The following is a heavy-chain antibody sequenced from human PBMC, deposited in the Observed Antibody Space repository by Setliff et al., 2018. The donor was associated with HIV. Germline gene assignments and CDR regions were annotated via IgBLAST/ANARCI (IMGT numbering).Heavy chain of an antibody. D-gene: IGHD3-22*01. CDR3: ARDWEARADYYDTSGQAQYFQH. CDR1: GYTFTSYY. V-gene: IGHV1-46*01. J-gene: IGHJ1*01. Sequence: GASVKVSCKASGYTFTSYYVHWVRQAPGQGLEWMGIINPSGGTTSYAQKFQGRVTMTRDTSTSTVYMELSSLRSEDTAVYCCARDWEARADYYDTSGQAQYFQHWGQGTLVTVSS. CDR2: INPSGGTT.